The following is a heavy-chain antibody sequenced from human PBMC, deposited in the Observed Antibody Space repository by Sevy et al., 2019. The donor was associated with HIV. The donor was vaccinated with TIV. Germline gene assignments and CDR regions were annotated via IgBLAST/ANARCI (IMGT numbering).Heavy chain of an antibody. V-gene: IGHV3-23*01. J-gene: IGHJ6*02. Sequence: GGSLRLSCEASGFTFSGYAMSWVRQAPGKGLEWVSAISGKGGSTHYADSVEGRFTISRDNSKNTLYLQMNSLRAEDTAVYYCAKTINSGGGVVPAANYYYYGMDVWGQGTTVTVSS. CDR3: AKTINSGGGVVPAANYYYYGMDV. CDR1: GFTFSGYA. D-gene: IGHD2-2*01. CDR2: ISGKGGST.